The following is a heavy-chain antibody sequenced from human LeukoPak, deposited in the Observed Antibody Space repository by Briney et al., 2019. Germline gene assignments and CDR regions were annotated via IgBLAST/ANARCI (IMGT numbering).Heavy chain of an antibody. Sequence: ASVKVSCKASGYTFTSYDINWVRQATGQGLEWMGWMNPNSGNTGYAQKFQGRVTMTRNTSISTAYMELSSLRSEDTAVYYCARMRSSRRTHNWFDSWGQGTLVTVSS. J-gene: IGHJ5*01. CDR3: ARMRSSRRTHNWFDS. CDR2: MNPNSGNT. CDR1: GYTFTSYD. D-gene: IGHD6-13*01. V-gene: IGHV1-8*01.